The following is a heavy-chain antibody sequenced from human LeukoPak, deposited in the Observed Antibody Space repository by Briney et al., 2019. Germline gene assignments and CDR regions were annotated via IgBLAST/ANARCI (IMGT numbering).Heavy chain of an antibody. CDR1: GFTFSSYA. Sequence: GRSLRLSCAASGFTFSSYAMHWVRQAPGKGLEWVAVISYDGSNKYYADSVKGRFTISRDNSKNTLYLQMNSLRAEDTAVYYCAKGLRGRVHAFDIWGQGTMVTVSS. CDR3: AKGLRGRVHAFDI. D-gene: IGHD3-16*01. J-gene: IGHJ3*02. CDR2: ISYDGSNK. V-gene: IGHV3-30-3*01.